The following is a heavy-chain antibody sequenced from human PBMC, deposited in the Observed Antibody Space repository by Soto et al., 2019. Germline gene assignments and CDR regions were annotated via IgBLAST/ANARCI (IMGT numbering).Heavy chain of an antibody. CDR3: TTQPRIAAAGTRGFGMDV. CDR2: IKSKTDGGTT. CDR1: GFTFSNAW. J-gene: IGHJ6*02. Sequence: EVQLVESGGGLVKPGGSLRLSCAASGFTFSNAWMNWVRQAPGKGLEWVGRIKSKTDGGTTDYAAPVKGRFTISRDDAKNTLYLQMNSLKTEGTDVYYCTTQPRIAAAGTRGFGMDVWGQGTTVTVSS. V-gene: IGHV3-15*07. D-gene: IGHD6-13*01.